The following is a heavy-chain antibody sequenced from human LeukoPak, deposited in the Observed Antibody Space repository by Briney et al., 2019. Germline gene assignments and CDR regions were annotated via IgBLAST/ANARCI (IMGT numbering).Heavy chain of an antibody. D-gene: IGHD3-9*01. CDR1: GGSISSYY. Sequence: PSETLSLTCTVSGGSISSYYWSWIRQPPGKGLEWIGYIYYSGSTNYNPSLKSRVTISVDTSKNQFSLKLSSVTAADTAVYYCARHLANPPPINSSTRRIILTGYPYAFDIWGQGTMVTVSS. CDR2: IYYSGST. V-gene: IGHV4-59*08. CDR3: ARHLANPPPINSSTRRIILTGYPYAFDI. J-gene: IGHJ3*02.